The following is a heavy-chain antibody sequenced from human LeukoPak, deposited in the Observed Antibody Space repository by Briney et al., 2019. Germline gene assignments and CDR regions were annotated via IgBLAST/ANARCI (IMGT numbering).Heavy chain of an antibody. CDR1: GFTLRSYT. D-gene: IGHD3-10*01. J-gene: IGHJ4*02. Sequence: GGSLRLSCAASGFTLRSYTMNWVRQAPGKGLEWVSSIGISSNKIYYADSVKGRFIISRDNAKNSVYLQMNSLRAEDTAVYYCAKEIGELLIDYWGQGTLVTVSS. CDR2: IGISSNKI. CDR3: AKEIGELLIDY. V-gene: IGHV3-21*04.